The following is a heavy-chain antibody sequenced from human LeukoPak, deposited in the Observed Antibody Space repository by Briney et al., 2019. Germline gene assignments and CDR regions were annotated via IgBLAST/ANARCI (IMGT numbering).Heavy chain of an antibody. CDR2: IYTSGGT. CDR3: GRLGHCGGDCYLDF. J-gene: IGHJ4*02. D-gene: IGHD2-21*02. CDR1: GGSISSGSYF. Sequence: SQTLSLTCTVSGGSISSGSYFWRWIRQPAGKGLECIGRIYTSGGTDYHPALKSRVTISVGSSKNQCALKLSSVTAADTAVYYCGRLGHCGGDCYLDFWGQGTLVTVSS. V-gene: IGHV4-61*02.